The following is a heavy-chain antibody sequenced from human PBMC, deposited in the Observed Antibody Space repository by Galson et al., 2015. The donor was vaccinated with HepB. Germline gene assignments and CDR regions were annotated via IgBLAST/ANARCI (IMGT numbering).Heavy chain of an antibody. CDR2: ISGRGDDT. V-gene: IGHV3-23*01. CDR1: GFTFSSYT. Sequence: SLRLSCAASGFTFSSYTMNWVRQAPGKGLEWVSDISGRGDDTYYGDSVKGRFTISRDNSQNTLYLQMNSLRVEDTAVYYCAKGAWGLGHSDSWGQGTLVTVSS. J-gene: IGHJ4*02. D-gene: IGHD7-27*01. CDR3: AKGAWGLGHSDS.